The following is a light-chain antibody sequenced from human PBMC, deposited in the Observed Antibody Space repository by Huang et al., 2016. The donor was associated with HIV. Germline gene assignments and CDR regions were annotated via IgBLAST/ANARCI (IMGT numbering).Light chain of an antibody. J-gene: IGKJ2*01. CDR1: QTIKNN. Sequence: EIVMTQSPATLAVSPGERATLSCRASQTIKNNVAWYRKRPGQAPRLLIYGASSRAAGIPARFSGSGSGTEFSVTITSLQSEDFALYYCQQYDDWPYTFGQGTRLEIK. V-gene: IGKV3-15*01. CDR2: GAS. CDR3: QQYDDWPYT.